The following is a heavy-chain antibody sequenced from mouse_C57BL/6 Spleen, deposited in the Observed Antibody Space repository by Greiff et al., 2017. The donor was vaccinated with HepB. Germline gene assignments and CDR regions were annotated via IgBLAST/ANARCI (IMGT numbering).Heavy chain of an antibody. CDR1: GFTFSSYG. V-gene: IGHV5-6*01. D-gene: IGHD2-1*01. Sequence: EVKLMESGGDLVKPGGSLKLSCAASGFTFSSYGMSWVRQTPDKRLEWVATISSGGSYTYYPDSVKGRFTISRDNAKNTLYLQMSSLKSEDTAMYYCARQGLLSFDYWGQGTTLTVSS. CDR2: ISSGGSYT. J-gene: IGHJ2*01. CDR3: ARQGLLSFDY.